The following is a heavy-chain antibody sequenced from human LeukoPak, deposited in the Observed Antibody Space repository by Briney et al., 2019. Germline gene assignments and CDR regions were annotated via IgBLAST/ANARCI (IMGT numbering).Heavy chain of an antibody. CDR3: ARGLVIEGFDS. CDR2: MNPNSGKT. CDR1: GYTFTTYD. Sequence: GASVKVSCKASGYTFTTYDINWVRQATGQGLEWMGWMNPNSGKTNYAQKFQGRVTMTRNTSISTAYMEVSSLRSEDTAVYYCARGLVIEGFDSWGQGTLVTVSS. D-gene: IGHD3-9*01. J-gene: IGHJ4*02. V-gene: IGHV1-8*01.